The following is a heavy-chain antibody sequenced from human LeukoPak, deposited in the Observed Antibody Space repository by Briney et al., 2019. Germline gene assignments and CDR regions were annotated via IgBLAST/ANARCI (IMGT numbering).Heavy chain of an antibody. Sequence: PGGSLRLSCAASGFTFSSNIMSWVRQAPGKGLEWVSGISGSGATTYYAESVKGRFTISRDNSKNTLYLQMNSLRAEDTALHYCAKVRGPWGQGTLVTVSS. D-gene: IGHD3-10*01. J-gene: IGHJ5*02. CDR3: AKVRGP. CDR2: ISGSGATT. V-gene: IGHV3-23*01. CDR1: GFTFSSNI.